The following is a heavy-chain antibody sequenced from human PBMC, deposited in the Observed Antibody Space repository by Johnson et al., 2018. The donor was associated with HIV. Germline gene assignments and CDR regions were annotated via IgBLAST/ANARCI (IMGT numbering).Heavy chain of an antibody. D-gene: IGHD6-13*01. V-gene: IGHV3-7*03. Sequence: EQLVESGGDVVQPGRSLRLSCAASGFTFSSYWMSWVRPAPGKGLEWVANIKQDGSEKYYVDSVKGRFTISRDNAKNSLYLQMNSLRAEDTAVYYCASSNVVGYSNYPDAFGIWGQGTMVTVSS. J-gene: IGHJ3*02. CDR2: IKQDGSEK. CDR1: GFTFSSYW. CDR3: ASSNVVGYSNYPDAFGI.